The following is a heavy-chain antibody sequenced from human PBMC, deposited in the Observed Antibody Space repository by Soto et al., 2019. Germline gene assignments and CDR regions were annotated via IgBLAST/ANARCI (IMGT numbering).Heavy chain of an antibody. CDR1: GGTFSTYS. CDR2: IIPMLGIA. D-gene: IGHD3-3*02. CDR3: TISSLSGEVFDI. J-gene: IGHJ3*02. Sequence: QVQLVQSGAEVKKPGSSVKVSCKDSGGTFSTYSMFWVRQDPGQGLEWMGRIIPMLGIANYAQRFQDRVTSTADKSTATAYMELSSLTSEDTALDYCTISSLSGEVFDIWGQGTMVTFSS. V-gene: IGHV1-69*02.